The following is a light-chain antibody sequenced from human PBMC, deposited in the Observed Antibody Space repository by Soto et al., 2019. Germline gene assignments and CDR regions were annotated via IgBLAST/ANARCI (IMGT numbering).Light chain of an antibody. CDR1: QSINRH. CDR3: QQSDSIPLT. V-gene: IGKV1-39*01. J-gene: IGKJ4*01. CDR2: AAS. Sequence: DIQMTQSPSSLSASVGDRVTITCRASQSINRHLNWYQHNPGKAPKLLISAASGLHTGVPSRFSASGSGTDFTLTISSLQPEDFATYYCQQSDSIPLTFGGGTRVEIK.